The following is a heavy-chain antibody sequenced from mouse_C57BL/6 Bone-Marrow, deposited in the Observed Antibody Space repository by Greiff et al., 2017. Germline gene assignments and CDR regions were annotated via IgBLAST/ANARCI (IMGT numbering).Heavy chain of an antibody. J-gene: IGHJ4*01. CDR2: IDPENGDT. CDR3: TTWGYYGSMDY. Sequence: VQLQQSGAELVRPGASVKLSCTASGFNIKDDYMHWVKQRPEQGLEWIGWIDPENGDTEYASKFQGKATITADTSSNTAYLQLSSLTSEDTAVYYCTTWGYYGSMDYWGQGTSVTVSS. D-gene: IGHD1-1*01. CDR1: GFNIKDDY. V-gene: IGHV14-4*01.